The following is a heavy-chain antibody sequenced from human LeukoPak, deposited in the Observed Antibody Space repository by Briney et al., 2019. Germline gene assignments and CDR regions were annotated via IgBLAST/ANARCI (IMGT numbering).Heavy chain of an antibody. CDR1: GYTFTDYY. V-gene: IGHV1-69-2*01. D-gene: IGHD4-11*01. J-gene: IGHJ4*02. Sequence: ASVKISCKVSGYTFTDYYMHWVQQAPGKGLEWMGLVDPEDGETIYAEKFQGRVIITADTSTDTAYMELSSLRSEDTAVYYCATVGMGGPGTVKDYWGQGTLVTVSS. CDR2: VDPEDGET. CDR3: ATVGMGGPGTVKDY.